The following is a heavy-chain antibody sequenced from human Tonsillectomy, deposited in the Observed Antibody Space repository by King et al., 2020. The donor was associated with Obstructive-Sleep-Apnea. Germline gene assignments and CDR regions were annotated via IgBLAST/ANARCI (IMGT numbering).Heavy chain of an antibody. CDR1: GASISSYY. D-gene: IGHD6-19*01. Sequence: VQLQESGPGLVKPSETLSLTCTVSGASISSYYWSWIRQPPGKGLEWIGYIYYSGSTNYNPSLKSRVTISVDTSKNPFSLKLRSVTAADTAVYYCARRLGSSGWFFFDPWGQGALVTVSS. V-gene: IGHV4-59*08. J-gene: IGHJ5*02. CDR2: IYYSGST. CDR3: ARRLGSSGWFFFDP.